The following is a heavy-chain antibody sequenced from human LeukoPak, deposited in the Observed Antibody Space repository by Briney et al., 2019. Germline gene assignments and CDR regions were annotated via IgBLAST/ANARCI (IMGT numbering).Heavy chain of an antibody. D-gene: IGHD3-10*01. Sequence: ASVKVSCKASGYTFTSYGISWVRQAPGQGLEWMGWISAYNGNTNYAQKLQGRVTMTTDTSTSTAYMELRSLRSDDTAVYYCARDLSPFGELSPPYYWGQGTLVTVSS. CDR3: ARDLSPFGELSPPYY. V-gene: IGHV1-18*01. CDR1: GYTFTSYG. J-gene: IGHJ4*02. CDR2: ISAYNGNT.